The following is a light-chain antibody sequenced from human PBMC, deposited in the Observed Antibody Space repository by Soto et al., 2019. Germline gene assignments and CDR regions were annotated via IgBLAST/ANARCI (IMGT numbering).Light chain of an antibody. CDR3: QQYGSSPTT. CDR2: DAS. J-gene: IGKJ1*01. CDR1: QSVSSH. V-gene: IGKV3-20*01. Sequence: EIVLTQSPATLSLSPGEGATVSCRASQSVSSHLAWYQQKRGQAPRLLIYDASSRASGISARFSGSGSGTDFTLTISRLEPEDFAVYHCQQYGSSPTTFGQGTKVDNK.